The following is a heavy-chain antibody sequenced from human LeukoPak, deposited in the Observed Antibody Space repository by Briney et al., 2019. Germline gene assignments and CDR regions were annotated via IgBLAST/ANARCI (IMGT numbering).Heavy chain of an antibody. CDR2: INGAGGTT. CDR3: AKDLRYCTNGVCYTFDY. D-gene: IGHD2-8*01. J-gene: IGHJ4*02. Sequence: GGSLRLSCAASGFTFSSCAMSWVRQAPGKGLEWVSTINGAGGTTYYPDSVKGRFTISRDNSKKTLYLQMNSLRAEDTAVYYCAKDLRYCTNGVCYTFDYWGQGTLVTVSS. CDR1: GFTFSSCA. V-gene: IGHV3-23*01.